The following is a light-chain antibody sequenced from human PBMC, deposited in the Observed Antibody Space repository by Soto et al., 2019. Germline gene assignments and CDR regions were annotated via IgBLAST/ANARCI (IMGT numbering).Light chain of an antibody. CDR3: SSYRSIGSLV. CDR2: EVS. V-gene: IGLV2-14*01. J-gene: IGLJ1*01. CDR1: SSDIGGYNY. Sequence: QSALTHAASVSESTGQSITIPCTGTSSDIGGYNYVSWYQQHPGKAPKVMIYEVSNRPSGVSNRFSGSKSGNTASLTISGLQAEDEADYYCSSYRSIGSLVFGTGTKVTVL.